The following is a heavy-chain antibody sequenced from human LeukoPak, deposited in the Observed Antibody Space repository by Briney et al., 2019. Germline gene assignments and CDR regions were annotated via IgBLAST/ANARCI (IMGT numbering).Heavy chain of an antibody. V-gene: IGHV3-21*01. CDR1: GFTFDDYG. CDR2: ISSSSSYI. CDR3: ARDEGFDY. Sequence: GGSLRLSCAASGFTFDDYGMSWVRQAPGKGLEWVSSISSSSSYIYYADSVKGRFTISRDNAKNSLYLQMNSLRAEDTSVYYCARDEGFDYWGQGTLVTVSS. J-gene: IGHJ4*02.